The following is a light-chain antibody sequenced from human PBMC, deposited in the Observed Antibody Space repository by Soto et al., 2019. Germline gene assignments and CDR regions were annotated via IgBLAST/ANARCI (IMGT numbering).Light chain of an antibody. CDR1: QSFRGL. CDR3: QQRHMWPIT. J-gene: IGKJ5*01. V-gene: IGKV3-11*01. Sequence: EVVLTQSAVTLSLSPWERATLSCMASQSFRGLLAWYQQKPGQAPRLLIYDAYNRATGIPPRFSGSGSGTDFTLTISSLEPEDSAVYYCQQRHMWPITFGQGTRLEIK. CDR2: DAY.